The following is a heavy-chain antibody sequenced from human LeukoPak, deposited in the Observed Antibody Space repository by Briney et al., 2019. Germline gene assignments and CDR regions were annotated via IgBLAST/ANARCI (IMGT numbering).Heavy chain of an antibody. CDR2: IRGSGGST. CDR1: GFTFSSDA. Sequence: GGSLRLSCAASGFTFSSDAMNWVRQAPGKGLEWVSAIRGSGGSTYYADSVKGRFTISRDNYKNTLYLQMNSLRAEDTAVYYCAKYDILTGYQEGDYWGQGTLVTASS. J-gene: IGHJ4*02. V-gene: IGHV3-23*01. CDR3: AKYDILTGYQEGDY. D-gene: IGHD3-9*01.